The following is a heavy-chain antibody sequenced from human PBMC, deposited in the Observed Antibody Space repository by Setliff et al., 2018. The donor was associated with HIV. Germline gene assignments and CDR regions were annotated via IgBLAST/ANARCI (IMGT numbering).Heavy chain of an antibody. Sequence: ASVKVSCKTSGYTFTGYYIHWVRQAPGRGLEWMGRISPNTGGTVYAQKFQGRVNMTRDTSTNTVYMDLSRLRSGDTALYYCARGPDGDSQYFQHWGQGTLVTVSS. CDR1: GYTFTGYY. V-gene: IGHV1-2*06. J-gene: IGHJ1*01. D-gene: IGHD4-17*01. CDR2: ISPNTGGT. CDR3: ARGPDGDSQYFQH.